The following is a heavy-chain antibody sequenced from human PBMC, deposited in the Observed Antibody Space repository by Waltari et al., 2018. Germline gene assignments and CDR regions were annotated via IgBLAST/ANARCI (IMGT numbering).Heavy chain of an antibody. CDR3: AESGYGDYGNYFDY. CDR2: INPNSGGT. V-gene: IGHV1-2*06. D-gene: IGHD4-17*01. CDR1: GYTFTGYY. Sequence: QVQLVQSGAEVKKPGASVKVSCKASGYTFTGYYMHWVRQAPGQGLEWMGRINPNSGGTNYAQKCQGRVTMTRDTSISTAYMELSRLRSDDTAVYYCAESGYGDYGNYFDYWGQGTLVTVSS. J-gene: IGHJ4*02.